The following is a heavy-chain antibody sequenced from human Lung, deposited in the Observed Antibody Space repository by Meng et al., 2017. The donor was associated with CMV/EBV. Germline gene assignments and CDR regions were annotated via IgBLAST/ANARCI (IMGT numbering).Heavy chain of an antibody. J-gene: IGHJ4*02. Sequence: SETLSLTCTVSGGSINNYYWSWIRQPPGKGLEWIEYIYYSGSTNYNPSLKSRVTISVDTSKNQFSLKLSSVTAADTAMYFCARIYCSSTSCYNDYWGQGTLVTVSS. D-gene: IGHD2-2*01. V-gene: IGHV4-59*01. CDR2: IYYSGST. CDR1: GGSINNYY. CDR3: ARIYCSSTSCYNDY.